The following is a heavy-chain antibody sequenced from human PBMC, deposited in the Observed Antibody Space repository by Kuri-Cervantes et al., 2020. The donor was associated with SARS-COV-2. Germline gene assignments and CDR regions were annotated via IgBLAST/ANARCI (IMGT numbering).Heavy chain of an antibody. J-gene: IGHJ6*02. D-gene: IGHD2-8*02. CDR3: AKGHCIGGLCWPRYGVDV. Sequence: GESLKISCAASGFTFSSYAMSWVRQAPGKGLEWVSAISGSGGSTYYADSVKGRFTISRDNSKNTLYLHMKSLRDEDTAVYYCAKGHCIGGLCWPRYGVDVWGQGTTVTVSS. CDR2: ISGSGGST. CDR1: GFTFSSYA. V-gene: IGHV3-23*01.